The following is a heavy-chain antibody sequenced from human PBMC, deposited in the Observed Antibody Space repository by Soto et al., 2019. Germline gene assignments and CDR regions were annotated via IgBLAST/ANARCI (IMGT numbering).Heavy chain of an antibody. V-gene: IGHV3-30-3*01. CDR1: GFTFSSYA. CDR2: ISYDGSNK. Sequence: QVQLVESGGGVVQPGRSLRLSCAASGFTFSSYAMHWVRQAPGKGLEWVAVISYDGSNKYYADSVKGRFTISRDNSKNTLYLQMNSLRAEDTAVYYCARKGIGCVRNDFWSGYCYVPGMDVWGQGTTVTVSS. D-gene: IGHD3-3*01. J-gene: IGHJ6*02. CDR3: ARKGIGCVRNDFWSGYCYVPGMDV.